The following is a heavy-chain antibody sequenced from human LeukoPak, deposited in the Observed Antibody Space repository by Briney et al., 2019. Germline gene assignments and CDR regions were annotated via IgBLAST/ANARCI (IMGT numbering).Heavy chain of an antibody. Sequence: PSETLSLTCTVSGGSISSYYWSWIRQPPGKGLEWIGYIYTSGSTNYNPSLKSRVTISVDTSKNQFSLKLSSVTAADTAVYYCARQYFSYGLDYNNWFDPWGQGTLVTVSS. V-gene: IGHV4-4*09. D-gene: IGHD3/OR15-3a*01. CDR1: GGSISSYY. CDR2: IYTSGST. CDR3: ARQYFSYGLDYNNWFDP. J-gene: IGHJ5*02.